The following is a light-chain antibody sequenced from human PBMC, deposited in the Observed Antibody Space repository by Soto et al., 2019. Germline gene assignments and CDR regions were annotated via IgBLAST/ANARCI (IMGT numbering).Light chain of an antibody. J-gene: IGLJ3*02. CDR2: EVS. V-gene: IGLV2-23*02. CDR3: CSYASSSTSRV. Sequence: QSALTQPASVSGSPGQSITMSCTGSSSDVGNYNLVSWYQQHPGKAPKLIIYEVSKRPSGVSNRFSGSKSGNTASLTISGLXPEDEADYYCCSYASSSTSRVFGGGTKLTVL. CDR1: SSDVGNYNL.